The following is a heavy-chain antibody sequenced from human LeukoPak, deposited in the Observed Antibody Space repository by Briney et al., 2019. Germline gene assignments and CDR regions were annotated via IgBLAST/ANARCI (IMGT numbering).Heavy chain of an antibody. Sequence: PGGSLRLSCAASGFTFSSSWMSWVRQAPGKGLEWVANINQAGSEKYYVDSVKGRFTISRDNAKNSLYLQMDSLRAEDTAVYYCAKDGGYGSGSYYPDYWGQGTLVTVSS. D-gene: IGHD3-10*01. CDR2: INQAGSEK. CDR3: AKDGGYGSGSYYPDY. V-gene: IGHV3-7*05. J-gene: IGHJ4*02. CDR1: GFTFSSSW.